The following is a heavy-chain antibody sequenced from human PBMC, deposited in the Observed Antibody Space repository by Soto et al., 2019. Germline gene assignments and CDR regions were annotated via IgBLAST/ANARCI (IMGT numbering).Heavy chain of an antibody. CDR3: ARAYYYDSSGSKY. CDR1: GFTFSSYW. J-gene: IGHJ4*02. CDR2: IKQDGSEK. Sequence: GGSLRLSCAASGFTFSSYWMIWVRQAPGKGLEWVANIKQDGSEKYYVDSVKGRFTISRDNAKNSLYLKMNSLRAEDTAVYYCARAYYYDSSGSKYWGQGTLVTVSS. D-gene: IGHD3-22*01. V-gene: IGHV3-7*03.